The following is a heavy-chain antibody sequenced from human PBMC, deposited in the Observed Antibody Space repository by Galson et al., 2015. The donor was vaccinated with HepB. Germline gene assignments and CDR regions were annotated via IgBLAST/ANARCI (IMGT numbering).Heavy chain of an antibody. D-gene: IGHD6-13*01. CDR2: IWYDGTDK. CDR3: ARHIAAAANGFDP. Sequence: SLRLSCAASGFTFSNYGMHWVRQAPGKGLEWVAVIWYDGTDKYYSDPVKGRFTISRDNSKNTLFLQMNSLRADDTALYYCARHIAAAANGFDPWGQGTLVTVSS. CDR1: GFTFSNYG. J-gene: IGHJ5*02. V-gene: IGHV3-33*01.